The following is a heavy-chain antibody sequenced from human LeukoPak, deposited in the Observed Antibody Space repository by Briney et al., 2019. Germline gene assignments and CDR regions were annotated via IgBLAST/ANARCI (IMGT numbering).Heavy chain of an antibody. Sequence: SETLSLTCTVSGGSISSYYWSWIRQPPGKGLEWIGYIYYSGSTNYNPSLKSRVTISVDTSKNQFSLQLNSVTPEDTAVYYCARAGYLGEETFDYWGQGTLVTVSS. D-gene: IGHD2-21*01. J-gene: IGHJ4*02. V-gene: IGHV4-59*12. CDR3: ARAGYLGEETFDY. CDR2: IYYSGST. CDR1: GGSISSYY.